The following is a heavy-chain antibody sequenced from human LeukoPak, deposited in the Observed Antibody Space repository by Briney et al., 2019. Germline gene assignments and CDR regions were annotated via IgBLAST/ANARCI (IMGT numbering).Heavy chain of an antibody. CDR2: INPNSGGT. CDR1: GYTFTGYY. J-gene: IGHJ4*02. D-gene: IGHD4-17*01. Sequence: GASVKVSCKASGYTFTGYYMHWVRQAPGQGLEWMGWINPNSGGTNYAQKFQGRVTMIRDTSISTAYMELSRLRSDDTAVYYCARDNGRGTVTLLFGYWGQGTLVTVSS. V-gene: IGHV1-2*02. CDR3: ARDNGRGTVTLLFGY.